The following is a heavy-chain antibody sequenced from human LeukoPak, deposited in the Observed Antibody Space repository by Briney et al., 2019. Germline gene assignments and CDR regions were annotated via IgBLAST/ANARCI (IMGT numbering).Heavy chain of an antibody. D-gene: IGHD4-17*01. Sequence: GGSLRLSCAASGFAFSDYTMHWVRQAPGKGLEWVSSISGSGTYIYHADSVTGRFTISRDNAKNSLYLQMNSLRAEDTAVYYCATMPHYGDSNYSFDYWGQGTLVTVSS. J-gene: IGHJ4*02. CDR2: ISGSGTYI. V-gene: IGHV3-21*01. CDR1: GFAFSDYT. CDR3: ATMPHYGDSNYSFDY.